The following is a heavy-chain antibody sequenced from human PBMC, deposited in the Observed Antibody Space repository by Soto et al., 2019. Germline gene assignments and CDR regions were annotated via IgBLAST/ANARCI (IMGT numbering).Heavy chain of an antibody. D-gene: IGHD6-13*01. CDR2: ISGSGGST. J-gene: IGHJ4*02. V-gene: IGHV3-23*01. Sequence: GGSLRLSCAASGFTFSSYAMSWVRRAPGKGLEWVSAISGSGGSTYYADSVKGRFTISRDNSKNTLYLQMNSLRAEDTAVYYCAKVGIRRLPGYSSSWYLFDYWGQGTLVTVSS. CDR3: AKVGIRRLPGYSSSWYLFDY. CDR1: GFTFSSYA.